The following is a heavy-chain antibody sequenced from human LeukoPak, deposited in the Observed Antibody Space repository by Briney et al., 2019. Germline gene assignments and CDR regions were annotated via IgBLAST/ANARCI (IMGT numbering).Heavy chain of an antibody. D-gene: IGHD3-10*01. CDR2: IYSSGGT. CDR3: ARLGGSGDTFYI. V-gene: IGHV4-39*01. J-gene: IGHJ3*02. Sequence: PGGSLRLSCAASGFTFSTSTMNWVRQPPGKGLEWIGCIYSSGGTYYNPSLMSRLTISVETSKSQFSLKLSSVTAADTAVYYCARLGGSGDTFYIWGQGTMVTVSS. CDR1: GFTFSTSTMN.